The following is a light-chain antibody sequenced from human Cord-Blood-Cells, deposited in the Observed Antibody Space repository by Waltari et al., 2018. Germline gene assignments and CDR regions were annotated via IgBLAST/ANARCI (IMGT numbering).Light chain of an antibody. Sequence: DIQMTQSPSSLSASVGDRVTITCRSSQSISSYLNWYQQKPGTAPKLLIYAASSLQSGVPSRFRGSGSGTDFTLSISSLQPEDFATYYFQQSYSTPYTFGQGTQLEIK. CDR2: AAS. CDR3: QQSYSTPYT. CDR1: QSISSY. J-gene: IGKJ2*01. V-gene: IGKV1-39*01.